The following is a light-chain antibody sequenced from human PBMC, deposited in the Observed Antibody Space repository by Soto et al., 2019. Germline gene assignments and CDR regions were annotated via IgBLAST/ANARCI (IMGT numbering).Light chain of an antibody. V-gene: IGKV1-5*01. CDR1: QSIRNS. CDR2: AAS. J-gene: IGKJ1*01. Sequence: DIPRTRLPPYLTPSVGSSFTITCRASQSIRNSLAWYQQKPGKAPKVLIYAASTLQSGVPSRFSGSGSGTEFTLTSSILQADDFAIYYCLQYDTYWTFGQGTKVDIK. CDR3: LQYDTYWT.